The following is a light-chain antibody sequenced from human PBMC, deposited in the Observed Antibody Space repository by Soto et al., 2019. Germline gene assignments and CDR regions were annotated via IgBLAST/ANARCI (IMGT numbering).Light chain of an antibody. CDR2: GNS. CDR1: SSNIGAGYD. V-gene: IGLV1-40*01. Sequence: QSVLTQQPSVSGAPGQRVTISCTGSSSNIGAGYDVHWYQQLPGTAPKLLIYGNSNRPSGFPDRFSGSKSGTSASLAITGLQAEDEADYYCQSYDSSLSGVVFGGGTKLTVL. J-gene: IGLJ2*01. CDR3: QSYDSSLSGVV.